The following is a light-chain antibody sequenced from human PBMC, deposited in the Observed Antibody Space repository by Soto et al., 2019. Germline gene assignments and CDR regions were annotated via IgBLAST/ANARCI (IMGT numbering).Light chain of an antibody. J-gene: IGKJ1*01. CDR2: WAS. V-gene: IGKV4-1*01. Sequence: DIVMTQSPDSLAVSLGERASINCKSSQSVLFNSNNKNYVAWFQQKPGQPPKLLIYWASTRESGVPDRFSGYVSETDFTLTISSLQAEDVAVYYCQQYNNWPRTFGQGTKVEIK. CDR3: QQYNNWPRT. CDR1: QSVLFNSNNKNY.